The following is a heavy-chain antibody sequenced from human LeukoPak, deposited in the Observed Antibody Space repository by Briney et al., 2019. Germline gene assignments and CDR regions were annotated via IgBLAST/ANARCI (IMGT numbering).Heavy chain of an antibody. CDR1: GFTFSSYA. Sequence: GGSLRLSCAASGFTFSSYAMPWVRQAPGKGLEWVAVISYDGSNKYYADSVKGRFTISRDNSKNTLYLQMNSLRSEDTAVYYCARGNIVSTITEVDYWGQGTLVTVSS. V-gene: IGHV3-30*04. J-gene: IGHJ4*02. CDR3: ARGNIVSTITEVDY. CDR2: ISYDGSNK. D-gene: IGHD5/OR15-5a*01.